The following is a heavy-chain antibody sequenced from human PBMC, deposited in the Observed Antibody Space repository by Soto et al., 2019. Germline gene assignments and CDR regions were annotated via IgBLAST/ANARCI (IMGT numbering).Heavy chain of an antibody. Sequence: SQTLSLPCDISGDSVSSNSAAWNWIRQSPSRGLEWLGRTYYRSKWYNDYAVCVKSRITINPDTSKSQFSLQLNSVTPEDTAVYYCASSPVYCSSTSCYAGDSNVYYYGMDVWGQGTTVTVSS. CDR2: TYYRSKWYN. J-gene: IGHJ6*02. CDR1: GDSVSSNSAA. V-gene: IGHV6-1*01. D-gene: IGHD2-2*01. CDR3: ASSPVYCSSTSCYAGDSNVYYYGMDV.